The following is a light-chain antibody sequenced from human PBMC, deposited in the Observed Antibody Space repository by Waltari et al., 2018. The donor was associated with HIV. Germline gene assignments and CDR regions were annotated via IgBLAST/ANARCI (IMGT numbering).Light chain of an antibody. J-gene: IGLJ2*01. CDR3: SSYTSDNTVL. Sequence: QSALVQPASVSGSPGQLITISCTRSTHDIGSYQYVCWYQQHPGKAPKLLIYEASQRPAGISDRFSGSKSGNTASLTISGLHPEDEAVYFCSSYTSDNTVLFGGGTKVTVL. CDR1: THDIGSYQY. V-gene: IGLV2-14*01. CDR2: EAS.